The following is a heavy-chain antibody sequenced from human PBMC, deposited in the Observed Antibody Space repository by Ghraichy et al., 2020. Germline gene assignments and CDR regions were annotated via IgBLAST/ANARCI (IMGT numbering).Heavy chain of an antibody. J-gene: IGHJ4*02. CDR3: VRDLDWTYDY. V-gene: IGHV3-64*01. CDR2: IRRKGERT. Sequence: ETLSLTCAVSGFTFSSSTMHWVRQAPGKGLEYVSAIRRKGERTYYANSVKGRFTISGDDSKNTLYLQMDSLRLDDMAVYYCVRDLDWTYDYWGQGTPVTVSS. CDR1: GFTFSSST. D-gene: IGHD3-9*01.